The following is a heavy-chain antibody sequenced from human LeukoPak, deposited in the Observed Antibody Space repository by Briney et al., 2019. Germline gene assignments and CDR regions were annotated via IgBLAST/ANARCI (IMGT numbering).Heavy chain of an antibody. D-gene: IGHD5-18*01. CDR2: IIPIFGTA. CDR1: GGTFSSYA. J-gene: IGHJ4*02. CDR3: AIVDTAMARPY. Sequence: SVKVSCKASGGTFSSYAISWVRQAPGQGLEWMGGIIPIFGTANYAQKFQGRVTITADESTSTAYMELSSLRSEDTAAYYCAIVDTAMARPYWGQGTLVTVSS. V-gene: IGHV1-69*13.